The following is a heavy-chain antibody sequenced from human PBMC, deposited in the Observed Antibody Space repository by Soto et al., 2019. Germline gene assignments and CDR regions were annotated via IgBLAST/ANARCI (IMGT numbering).Heavy chain of an antibody. CDR3: ARGSPYSYGAHGYFDY. CDR1: GASFRGYS. V-gene: IGHV4-34*01. D-gene: IGHD5-18*01. J-gene: IGHJ4*02. Sequence: SETLSLTCAVNGASFRGYSWTWIRQPPGKGLEWIGEINEGGDTNYNPSLKSRVTISIDTSEKRFSLKLTSVTAADTAVYYCARGSPYSYGAHGYFDYWGQGTLVTVSS. CDR2: INEGGDT.